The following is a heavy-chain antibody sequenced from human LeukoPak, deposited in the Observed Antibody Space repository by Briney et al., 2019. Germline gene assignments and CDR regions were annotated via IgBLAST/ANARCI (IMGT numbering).Heavy chain of an antibody. J-gene: IGHJ5*02. Sequence: PSETLSLTCTVSGGSISSSSYSWGWIRQLPGKGLEWIGSIYYSGSTYYNPCLKSRVTISVDTSKNQFSLKLSSVTAADTAVYYCARLGDWFDPWGQGTLVTVSS. CDR3: ARLGDWFDP. CDR2: IYYSGST. D-gene: IGHD3-10*01. CDR1: GGSISSSSYS. V-gene: IGHV4-39*01.